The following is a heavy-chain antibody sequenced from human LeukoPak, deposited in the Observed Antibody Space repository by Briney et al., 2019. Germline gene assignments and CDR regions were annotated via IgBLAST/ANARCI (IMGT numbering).Heavy chain of an antibody. CDR2: LYIGGNT. J-gene: IGHJ4*02. CDR3: MTAAGYNFGQY. D-gene: IGHD5-18*01. V-gene: IGHV3-53*01. Sequence: GGSLRLSCAASGLTVNNNYMNWVRQAPGKGLEWVSALYIGGNTYYADSVRGRFTISRDNSKNTLYLRMNSLRAEDTAIYYCMTAAGYNFGQYWGQGTLVTVSS. CDR1: GLTVNNNY.